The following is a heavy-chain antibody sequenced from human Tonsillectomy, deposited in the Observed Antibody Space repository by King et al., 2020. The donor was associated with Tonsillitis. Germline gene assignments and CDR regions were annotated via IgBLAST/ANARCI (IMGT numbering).Heavy chain of an antibody. CDR1: GFTFSSYS. V-gene: IGHV3-23*04. Sequence: VQLVESGGGLVQPWGSLRLSCAASGFTFSSYSLSWVRQAPGKGLEWVSAISGSGGSTYYADSVKGRFTISRDNSKNTLYLQMNSLRAEDTAVYYCAKAYPDNILTGWVPDYWGQGTLVTVSS. CDR2: ISGSGGST. J-gene: IGHJ4*02. CDR3: AKAYPDNILTGWVPDY. D-gene: IGHD3-9*01.